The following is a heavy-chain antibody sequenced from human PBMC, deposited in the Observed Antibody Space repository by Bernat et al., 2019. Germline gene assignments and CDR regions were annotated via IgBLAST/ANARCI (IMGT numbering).Heavy chain of an antibody. V-gene: IGHV3-33*01. CDR3: AIDANEWGSSGWYVFDY. CDR1: GFTFSSYG. CDR2: IWYDGSNK. Sequence: QVQLVESGGGVVRPGRSLRLSCAASGFTFSSYGMHWVRQAPGKGLEWVAVIWYDGSNKYYADSVKGRFTISRDNSKNTLYLQMNSLRAEDTAVYYCAIDANEWGSSGWYVFDYWGQGTLVTVSS. J-gene: IGHJ4*02. D-gene: IGHD6-19*01.